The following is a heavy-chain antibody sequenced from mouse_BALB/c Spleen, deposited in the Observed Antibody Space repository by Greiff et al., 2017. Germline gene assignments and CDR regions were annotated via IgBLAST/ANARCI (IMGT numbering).Heavy chain of an antibody. D-gene: IGHD1-1*01. CDR2: ISSGSSTI. V-gene: IGHV5-17*02. Sequence: EVKLVESGGGLVQPGGSRKLSCAASGFTFSSFGMHWVRQAPEKGLEWVAYISSGSSTIYYADTVKGRFTISRDNPKNTLFLQMTSLRSEDTAMYYCAKELITTVVAHYAMDYWGQGTSVTVSS. J-gene: IGHJ4*01. CDR3: AKELITTVVAHYAMDY. CDR1: GFTFSSFG.